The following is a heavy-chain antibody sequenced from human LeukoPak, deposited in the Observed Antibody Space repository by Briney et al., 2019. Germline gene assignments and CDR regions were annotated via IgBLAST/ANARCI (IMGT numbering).Heavy chain of an antibody. J-gene: IGHJ4*01. D-gene: IGHD2-8*01. Sequence: GGSLRLSCVVSGFSISDSYMTWIRQTPGKGLEWLAYISGSGSDIYFADSVKGRFTISRDNAKNSLYLQMNSLRPEDTALYYCSTDPRLLMYWGHGTLVTVSS. CDR2: ISGSGSDI. CDR3: STDPRLLMY. V-gene: IGHV3-11*01. CDR1: GFSISDSY.